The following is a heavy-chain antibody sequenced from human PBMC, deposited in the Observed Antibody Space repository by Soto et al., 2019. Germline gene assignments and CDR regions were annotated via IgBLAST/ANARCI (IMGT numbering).Heavy chain of an antibody. D-gene: IGHD6-13*01. V-gene: IGHV4-34*01. Sequence: XETLSLTCAVDGGSFSGYYWSWIRQPPGKGLDWIGEINHSGSTNYNPSLKSRVTISVDTSKNQFSLKLSSVTAADTAVYYCARELASSSWYSGWFDHWGQGNLVTVSS. CDR2: INHSGST. CDR3: ARELASSSWYSGWFDH. CDR1: GGSFSGYY. J-gene: IGHJ5*02.